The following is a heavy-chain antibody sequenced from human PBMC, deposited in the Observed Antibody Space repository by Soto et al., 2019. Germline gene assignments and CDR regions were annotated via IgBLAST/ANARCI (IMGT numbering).Heavy chain of an antibody. CDR1: GYTFTTNG. V-gene: IGHV1-18*01. CDR2: ISTYSGNT. CDR3: ARDKSHGFDI. Sequence: QVQMVQSGAEVKKPGASVKVSCRASGYTFTTNGISWVRQAPGQGLEWRGWISTYSGNTNYAQNLQGRVTMTTDTSTSTAYMELRSLRSDDTALYYCARDKSHGFDIWGQGTMVTVSS. J-gene: IGHJ3*02.